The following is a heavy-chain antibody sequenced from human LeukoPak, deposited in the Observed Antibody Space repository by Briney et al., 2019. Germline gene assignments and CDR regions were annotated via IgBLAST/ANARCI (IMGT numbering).Heavy chain of an antibody. Sequence: GGSLRLSCAASGFTFSSYGMHWVRQAPGKGLEWVAVIWYDGSNKYYADSVKGRFTISRDNSKNTLYLQMNSLRADDTAVYYCAKDGAVAGLYYLDYWGQGTLVIVSS. J-gene: IGHJ4*02. CDR1: GFTFSSYG. CDR3: AKDGAVAGLYYLDY. D-gene: IGHD6-19*01. V-gene: IGHV3-33*06. CDR2: IWYDGSNK.